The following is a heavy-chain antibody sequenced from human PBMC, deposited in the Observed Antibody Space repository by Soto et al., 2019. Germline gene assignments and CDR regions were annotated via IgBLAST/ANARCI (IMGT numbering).Heavy chain of an antibody. CDR2: ISGSGGST. J-gene: IGHJ5*02. V-gene: IGHV3-23*01. CDR3: AKGYSSVYTAGRWFDP. CDR1: GFTFNSYA. Sequence: EVQLLESGGGLVQPGGSLRLSCAASGFTFNSYAMSWVRQAPGKGLEWVSGISGSGGSTYYADSVKGRFTISRDNPKKPLNLQMNSLRAEDTAVYRGAKGYSSVYTAGRWFDPWGQGILVTVYS. D-gene: IGHD3-22*01.